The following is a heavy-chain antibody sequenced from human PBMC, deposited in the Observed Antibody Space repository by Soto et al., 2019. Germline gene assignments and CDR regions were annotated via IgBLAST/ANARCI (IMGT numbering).Heavy chain of an antibody. CDR2: ISYSGTT. CDR1: GCSISSGNSY. J-gene: IGHJ4*02. V-gene: IGHV4-30-4*02. Sequence: SDTLSLTCTVSGCSISSGNSYWSWIRQPPGKGLEWIGFISYSGTTHYSASLRSRVSISVDTSKNQFSLDLSSVTAADTAVYYCATMGTPVTGLYYFDYWGQGTLVTVS. D-gene: IGHD4-17*01. CDR3: ATMGTPVTGLYYFDY.